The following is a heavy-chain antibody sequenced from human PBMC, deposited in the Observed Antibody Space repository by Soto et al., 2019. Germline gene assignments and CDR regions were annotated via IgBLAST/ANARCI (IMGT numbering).Heavy chain of an antibody. V-gene: IGHV1-24*01. CDR3: ATTMTQGGYYYYGMDV. CDR2: FDPEDGET. D-gene: IGHD3-22*01. J-gene: IGHJ6*02. Sequence: ASVKVSCKVSGYTLTELSMHWVRQAPGKGLEWMGGFDPEDGETIYAQKFQGRVTMTEDTSTDTAYMELSSMRSEDTAVYYCATTMTQGGYYYYGMDVWGQGITVTVSS. CDR1: GYTLTELS.